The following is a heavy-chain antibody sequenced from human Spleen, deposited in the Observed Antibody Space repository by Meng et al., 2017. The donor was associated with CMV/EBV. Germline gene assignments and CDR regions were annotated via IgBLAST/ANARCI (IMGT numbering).Heavy chain of an antibody. CDR2: VYHSGTT. CDR3: ARDRSRGYSYGYALDI. Sequence: GSLRLSCTVSGYSISSGYYWGWIRQPPGKGLEWIGSVYHSGTTYYNPSLKSRVTISVDTSKNQFSLKVNSVTAADTAVYYCARDRSRGYSYGYALDIWGQGTMVTVSS. D-gene: IGHD5-18*01. V-gene: IGHV4-38-2*02. CDR1: GYSISSGYY. J-gene: IGHJ3*02.